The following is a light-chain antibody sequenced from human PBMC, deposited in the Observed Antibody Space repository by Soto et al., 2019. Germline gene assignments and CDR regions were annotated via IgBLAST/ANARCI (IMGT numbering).Light chain of an antibody. J-gene: IGLJ3*02. CDR1: NIGSES. V-gene: IGLV3-21*02. Sequence: SYELTQAPSVSVAPGQTARITCGGNNIGSESVHWYQQKPGQAPVLVVYDNSDRPSGIPERFSGSNSENTATLTISRVEAGDEADYYCQVWESSSDLWVFGGGTKLT. CDR2: DNS. CDR3: QVWESSSDLWV.